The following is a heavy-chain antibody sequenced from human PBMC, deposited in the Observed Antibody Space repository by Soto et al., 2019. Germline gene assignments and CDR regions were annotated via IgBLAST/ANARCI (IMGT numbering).Heavy chain of an antibody. Sequence: SETLSLTCTVSGGSISSYYWSWIRQPAGKGLEWIGRIYTSGSTNYNPSLKSRVTMSVDTSKNQFSLKLSSVTAADTAVYYCARSYYYDSSGYPYFDYWGQGTLVTVSS. CDR2: IYTSGST. V-gene: IGHV4-4*07. D-gene: IGHD3-22*01. CDR1: GGSISSYY. J-gene: IGHJ4*02. CDR3: ARSYYYDSSGYPYFDY.